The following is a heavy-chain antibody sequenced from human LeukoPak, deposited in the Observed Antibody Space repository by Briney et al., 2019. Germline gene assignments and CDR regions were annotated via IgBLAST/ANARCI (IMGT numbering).Heavy chain of an antibody. D-gene: IGHD2-21*02. CDR3: VRGRLLRSTIYFDY. V-gene: IGHV3-48*03. J-gene: IGHJ4*02. CDR2: INEGATTI. CDR1: GFTVNNYE. Sequence: PGGSLRLSCAASGFTVNNYEMHWVRQAPGKGLEWISYINEGATTINYADSVWGRFTISRDNAQNSVHLQMNSLRDEDTAVYYCVRGRLLRSTIYFDYWGQGALVTVSS.